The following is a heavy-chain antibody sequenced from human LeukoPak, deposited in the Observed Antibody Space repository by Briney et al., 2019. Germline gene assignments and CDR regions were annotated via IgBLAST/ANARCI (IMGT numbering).Heavy chain of an antibody. CDR1: GFTFSDYY. Sequence: GGSLRLSCAASGFTFSDYYMSWIRQAPGKGLEWVSYISSSSSYTNYADSVKGRFTISRDNAKNSLYLQMNSLRAEDTAVYYCARDYCSGGSCYFDYWGQGTLVIVSS. CDR2: ISSSSSYT. CDR3: ARDYCSGGSCYFDY. V-gene: IGHV3-11*06. D-gene: IGHD2-15*01. J-gene: IGHJ4*02.